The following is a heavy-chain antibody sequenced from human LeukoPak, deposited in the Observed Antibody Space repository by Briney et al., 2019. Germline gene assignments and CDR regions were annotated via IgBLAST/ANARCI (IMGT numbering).Heavy chain of an antibody. CDR2: IYYSGST. Sequence: PSETLSLTCTVSGGSISSYYWSWIRQPPGKGLEWIGCIYYSGSTNYNPSLKSRVTISVDTSKNQFSLKLSSVTAADTAVYYCARRIDYYYYMDVWGKGTTVTVSS. J-gene: IGHJ6*03. CDR3: ARRIDYYYYMDV. V-gene: IGHV4-59*01. CDR1: GGSISSYY.